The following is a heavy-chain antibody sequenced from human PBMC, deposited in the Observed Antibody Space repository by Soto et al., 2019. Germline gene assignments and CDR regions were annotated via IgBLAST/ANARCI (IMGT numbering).Heavy chain of an antibody. CDR3: TTEQTTYYDILTGYYKVRYFDY. D-gene: IGHD3-9*01. CDR1: GFTFSNAW. V-gene: IGHV3-15*01. J-gene: IGHJ4*02. CDR2: IKSKTDGGTT. Sequence: GGSLRLSCAASGFTFSNAWMSWVRQAPGKGLEWVGRIKSKTDGGTTDYAAPVKGRFTISRDDSKNTLYLQMNSLKTEDTAVYYCTTEQTTYYDILTGYYKVRYFDYWGQGTLVTVSS.